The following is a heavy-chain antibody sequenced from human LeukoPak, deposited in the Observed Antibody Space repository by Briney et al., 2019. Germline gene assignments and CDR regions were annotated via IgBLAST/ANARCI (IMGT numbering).Heavy chain of an antibody. CDR1: GYTFTSYG. D-gene: IGHD4-23*01. CDR3: ARDLRSATVVTPRRTDY. J-gene: IGHJ4*02. CDR2: ISAYNGNT. Sequence: ASVKVSCKASGYTFTSYGISWVRQAPGQGLEWMGWISAYNGNTNYAQKLQGRVTMTTDTSTSTAYMELRSLRAEDTAVYYCARDLRSATVVTPRRTDYWGQGTLVTVSS. V-gene: IGHV1-18*01.